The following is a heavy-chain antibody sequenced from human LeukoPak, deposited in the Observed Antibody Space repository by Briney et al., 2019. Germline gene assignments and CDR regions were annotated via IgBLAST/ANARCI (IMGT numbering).Heavy chain of an antibody. J-gene: IGHJ4*02. Sequence: GGSLRLSCAASGFTFSSYSMNWVRQAPGKGLEWVSSISSSSSSYIYYADSVKGRFTISRDNAKNSLYLQMNSLRAEDTAVYYCARAGYDILTGYYSSVYWGQGTLVTVSS. CDR1: GFTFSSYS. CDR3: ARAGYDILTGYYSSVY. V-gene: IGHV3-21*01. CDR2: ISSSSSSYI. D-gene: IGHD3-9*01.